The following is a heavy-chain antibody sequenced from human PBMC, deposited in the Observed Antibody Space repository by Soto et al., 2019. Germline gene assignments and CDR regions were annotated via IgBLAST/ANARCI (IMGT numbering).Heavy chain of an antibody. D-gene: IGHD1-1*01. CDR1: GGSFSGYY. CDR3: ASKSRGTPYYFDY. CDR2: INHSGST. Sequence: SETLSLTCAVYGGSFSGYYLSWIRQPPGKGLEWIGEINHSGSTNYNPSLKSRVTISVDTSKNQFSLKLSSVTAADTAVYYCASKSRGTPYYFDYWGQGTLVTVSS. J-gene: IGHJ4*02. V-gene: IGHV4-34*01.